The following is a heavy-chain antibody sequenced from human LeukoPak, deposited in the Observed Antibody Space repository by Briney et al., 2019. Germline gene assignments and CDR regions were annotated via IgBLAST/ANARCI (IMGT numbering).Heavy chain of an antibody. V-gene: IGHV3-30*18. Sequence: GGSLRLSCAASGFTFSSYGMHWVRQAPGKGLEWVAVISYDGSNKYYADSVKGRFTISRDNSKNTLYLQMNSLRAEDTAVYYCAKDTYYYDSSGYCLDYWGQGTLVTVSS. CDR1: GFTFSSYG. J-gene: IGHJ4*02. CDR2: ISYDGSNK. CDR3: AKDTYYYDSSGYCLDY. D-gene: IGHD3-22*01.